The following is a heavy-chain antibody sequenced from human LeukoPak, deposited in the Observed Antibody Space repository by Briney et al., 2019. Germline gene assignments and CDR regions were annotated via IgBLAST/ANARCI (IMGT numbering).Heavy chain of an antibody. J-gene: IGHJ6*03. D-gene: IGHD4-11*01. V-gene: IGHV4-30-4*08. Sequence: PSKTLSLTCTVSGGSISSGDYYWSWIRQPPGKGLEWIGYIYYSGSTYYNPSLKSRVTISVDTSKNQFSLKLSSVTAADTAVYYCARADYDYSPLADYYMDVWGKGTTVTVSS. CDR1: GGSISSGDYY. CDR3: ARADYDYSPLADYYMDV. CDR2: IYYSGST.